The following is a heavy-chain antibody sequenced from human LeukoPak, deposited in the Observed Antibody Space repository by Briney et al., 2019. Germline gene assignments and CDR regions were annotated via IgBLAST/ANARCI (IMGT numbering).Heavy chain of an antibody. CDR1: GGSFRGYY. CDR3: ASPGGSSGWSNWFDP. Sequence: PSETLSPTCAVYGGSFRGYYWSWIRQPPGKGLEWIGEINHSGSTNYNPSLKSRVTISVDTSKNQFSLKLSSVTAADTAVYYCASPGGSSGWSNWFDPWGQGTLVTVSS. J-gene: IGHJ5*02. V-gene: IGHV4-34*01. D-gene: IGHD6-19*01. CDR2: INHSGST.